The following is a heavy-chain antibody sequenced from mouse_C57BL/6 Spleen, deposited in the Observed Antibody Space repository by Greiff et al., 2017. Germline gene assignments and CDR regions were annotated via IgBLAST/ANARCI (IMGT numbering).Heavy chain of an antibody. D-gene: IGHD1-1*01. J-gene: IGHJ4*01. CDR2: IYPGDGDT. CDR1: GYAFSSYW. CDR3: ARASYYGGMDY. V-gene: IGHV1-80*01. Sequence: QVQLQQSGAELVKPGASVKISCKASGYAFSSYWMNWVKQRPGQGLEWIGQIYPGDGDTNYNGKFKGKATLTADKSSSTAYMQLSSLTPEDSAVYFCARASYYGGMDYWGQGTSVTVSS.